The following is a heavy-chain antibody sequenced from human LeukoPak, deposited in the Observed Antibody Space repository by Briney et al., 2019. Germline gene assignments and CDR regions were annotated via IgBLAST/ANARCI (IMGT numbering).Heavy chain of an antibody. CDR3: ARSPVVVVAASYY. V-gene: IGHV1-2*02. J-gene: IGHJ4*02. CDR1: GYTFTGYY. Sequence: ASVKVSCKASGYTFTGYYMHWVRQAPGQGLEWMGWINPNSGGTNYAQKFQGRVTMTRDTSISTAYMELSRLRSDDTAVYYCARSPVVVVAASYYWGQGTLVTVPS. D-gene: IGHD2-15*01. CDR2: INPNSGGT.